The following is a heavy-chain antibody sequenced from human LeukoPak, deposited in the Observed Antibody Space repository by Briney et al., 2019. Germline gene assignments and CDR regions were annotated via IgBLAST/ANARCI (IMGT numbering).Heavy chain of an antibody. CDR2: ISGAGSGT. D-gene: IGHD5/OR15-5a*01. J-gene: IGHJ4*01. Sequence: GGSLRLSCAASGFTEFDFNNDAMGWVRQAPGKGLEWVSTISGAGSGTYYADSVRGRFTISRDNSRHTLYLLLNSLRGEDTAVYYCAKLGHVGGFYEDFAYWGHGTLVTVSS. CDR3: AKLGHVGGFYEDFAY. V-gene: IGHV3-23*01. CDR1: GFTEFDFNNDA.